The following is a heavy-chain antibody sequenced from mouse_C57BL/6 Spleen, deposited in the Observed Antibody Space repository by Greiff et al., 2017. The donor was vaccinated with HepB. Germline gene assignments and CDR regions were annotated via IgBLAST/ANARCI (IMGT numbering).Heavy chain of an antibody. J-gene: IGHJ2*01. D-gene: IGHD2-1*01. Sequence: VQGVESGAELVRPGTSVKMSCKASGYTFTNYWIGWAKQRPGHGLEWIGDIYPGGGYTNYNEKFKGKATLTADKSSSTAYMQFSSLTSEDSAIYYCARLEVYYGNLYYFDYWGQGTTLTVSS. CDR2: IYPGGGYT. CDR3: ARLEVYYGNLYYFDY. V-gene: IGHV1-63*01. CDR1: GYTFTNYW.